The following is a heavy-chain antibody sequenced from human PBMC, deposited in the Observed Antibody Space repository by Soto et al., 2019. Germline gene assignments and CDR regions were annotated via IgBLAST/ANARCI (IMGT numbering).Heavy chain of an antibody. V-gene: IGHV3-9*02. D-gene: IGHD4-17*01. CDR2: ISSNSDTI. CDR1: GFTADDYA. J-gene: IGHJ4*02. CDR3: AKDMKWGGMTTIHYFDS. Sequence: EVQLVESGGGLVQPGRSLRLSCVASGFTADDYAMHWVRQAPGKGLEWVSGISSNSDTIDYADSVKGRFTISRDNAKNSLFLQMNSLRPEDTALYYCAKDMKWGGMTTIHYFDSWGPGTLVTVSS.